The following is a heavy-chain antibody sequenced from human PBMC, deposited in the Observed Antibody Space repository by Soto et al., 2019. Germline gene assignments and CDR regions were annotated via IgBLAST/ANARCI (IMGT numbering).Heavy chain of an antibody. J-gene: IGHJ4*02. D-gene: IGHD2-2*01. V-gene: IGHV3-49*03. CDR3: TRADIVVVPAASGFDY. Sequence: PGGSLRLSCPSSGFTFGDYAMSWFRQAPGKGLEWVGFIRSKAYGGTTEYAASVKGRFTISRDDSKSIAYLQMNSLKTEDTAVYYCTRADIVVVPAASGFDYWGQGTLVTVSS. CDR2: IRSKAYGGTT. CDR1: GFTFGDYA.